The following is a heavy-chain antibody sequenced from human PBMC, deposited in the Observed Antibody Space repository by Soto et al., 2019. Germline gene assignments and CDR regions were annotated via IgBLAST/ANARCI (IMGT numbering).Heavy chain of an antibody. Sequence: QVQLQESGPGLVKPSETLSLTCTVSGGSISSYYWSWIRQPPGKGLEWIGYIYYSGSTNYNPSLKRRVTISVDTSKNQFSLKLSSVTAADTAVYYCARQLVVPATGLSPGWFDPWGQGTLVTVSS. V-gene: IGHV4-59*01. CDR2: IYYSGST. CDR3: ARQLVVPATGLSPGWFDP. D-gene: IGHD2-2*01. CDR1: GGSISSYY. J-gene: IGHJ5*02.